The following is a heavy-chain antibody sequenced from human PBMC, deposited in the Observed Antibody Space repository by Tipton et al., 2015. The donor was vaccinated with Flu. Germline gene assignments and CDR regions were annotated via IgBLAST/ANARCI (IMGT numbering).Heavy chain of an antibody. CDR2: IIPIFGTA. Sequence: QSGPEVKKPGSSVKVSCKASGGTFSSYAISWVRQAPGQGLEWMGGIIPIFGTANYAQKFQGRVTITADKSTSTAYMELSSLRSEDTAVYYCARSGIEYSSSSPLDYWGQGTLVTVSS. V-gene: IGHV1-69*06. D-gene: IGHD6-6*01. CDR1: GGTFSSYA. J-gene: IGHJ4*02. CDR3: ARSGIEYSSSSPLDY.